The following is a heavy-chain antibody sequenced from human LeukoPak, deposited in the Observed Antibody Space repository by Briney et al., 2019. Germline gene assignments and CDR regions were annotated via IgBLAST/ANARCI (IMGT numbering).Heavy chain of an antibody. Sequence: SVKVSCKASGGTFSSYAISWVRQAPGQGLKWMGGIFPIFGTANYAQKFQGRVTITADESTSTAYMELSSLRSEDTAVYYCARQQWPGFDWFDPWGQGTLVTVSS. J-gene: IGHJ5*02. CDR3: ARQQWPGFDWFDP. CDR1: GGTFSSYA. CDR2: IFPIFGTA. V-gene: IGHV1-69*13. D-gene: IGHD6-19*01.